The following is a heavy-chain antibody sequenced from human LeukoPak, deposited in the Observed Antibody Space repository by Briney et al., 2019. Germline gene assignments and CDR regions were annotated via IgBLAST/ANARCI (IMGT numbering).Heavy chain of an antibody. CDR2: IKSKKDGGTI. Sequence: GRSLRLSCVVSGFPSSNGWMSWVRQAPGPGLEWVGRIKSKKDGGTIDYAAPVKGRFPISRDDSKNTLYLQMNSLKTEDTAVYYCTTGTAYSGLDHWGQGTQVTVSS. CDR3: TTGTAYSGLDH. J-gene: IGHJ4*02. V-gene: IGHV3-15*01. CDR1: GFPSSNGW. D-gene: IGHD6-25*01.